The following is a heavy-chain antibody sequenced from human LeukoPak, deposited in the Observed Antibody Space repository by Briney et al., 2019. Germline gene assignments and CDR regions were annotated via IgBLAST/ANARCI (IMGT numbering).Heavy chain of an antibody. CDR3: ATAENVDKGAFDI. Sequence: QPGRSLRLSCAASGFTFSRYGMHWVRQTPGKGLEWVAVISYDASNKYYADSVKGRFTISRDKSKNTLYLQMTSLRAEDTAVYYCATAENVDKGAFDIWGQGTMVTVSS. V-gene: IGHV3-30*03. D-gene: IGHD5-12*01. CDR2: ISYDASNK. J-gene: IGHJ3*02. CDR1: GFTFSRYG.